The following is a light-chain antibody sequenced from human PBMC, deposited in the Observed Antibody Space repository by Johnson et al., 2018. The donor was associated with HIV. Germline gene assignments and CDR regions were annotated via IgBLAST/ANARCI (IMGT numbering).Light chain of an antibody. CDR3: GTWDTSLSALV. CDR2: ENN. Sequence: QSVLTQPPSVSAAPGQKVTISCSGSNSNIGNNYVSWFQQLPGTAPKLLIYENNKRPSGIPDRFSGSKSGTSATLGITGLQTGDEAADYCGTWDTSLSALVFGTGTKVPAL. V-gene: IGLV1-51*02. J-gene: IGLJ1*01. CDR1: NSNIGNNY.